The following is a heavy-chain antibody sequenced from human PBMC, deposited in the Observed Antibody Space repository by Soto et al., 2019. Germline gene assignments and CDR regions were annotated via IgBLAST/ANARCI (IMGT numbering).Heavy chain of an antibody. CDR2: IKQDGSEK. CDR1: GFTFSSYW. D-gene: IGHD2-15*01. J-gene: IGHJ6*02. Sequence: GGSLRLSCAASGFTFSSYWMSWVRQAPGKGLEWVANIKQDGSEKYYVDSVKGRFTISRDNAQNPLYLQMNSLRAEDTAVYYCSGGGPGYYYGVDVWGQGTTVTVSS. CDR3: SGGGPGYYYGVDV. V-gene: IGHV3-7*01.